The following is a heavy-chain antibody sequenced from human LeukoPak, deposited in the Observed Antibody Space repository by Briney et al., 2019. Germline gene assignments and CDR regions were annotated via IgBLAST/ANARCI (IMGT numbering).Heavy chain of an antibody. V-gene: IGHV3-23*01. CDR2: ISGSGGST. D-gene: IGHD6-19*01. Sequence: PGGSLRLSCAASGFTFSSYAMSWVRQAPGKGLEWVSAISGSGGSTYYADSVKSQFTISRDNSKNTLYLQMNSLRAEDTAVYYCAKDRKGIAVAGFDYWGQGTLVTVSS. J-gene: IGHJ4*02. CDR1: GFTFSSYA. CDR3: AKDRKGIAVAGFDY.